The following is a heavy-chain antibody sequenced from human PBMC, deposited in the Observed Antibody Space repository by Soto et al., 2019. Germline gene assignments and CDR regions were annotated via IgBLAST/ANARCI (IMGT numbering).Heavy chain of an antibody. J-gene: IGHJ4*02. D-gene: IGHD5-12*01. Sequence: QVQLVESGGGLVKPGGSLRLSCAASGFTFSDYYMSWIRQAPGKGLEWVSCITSSSSNFTNYADSVKGRFTISRDNAKNSVYLQMDSLRVEDTAVYYCVRDRGYSGFFYWGQGALVTVSA. CDR3: VRDRGYSGFFY. CDR2: ITSSSSNFT. V-gene: IGHV3-11*06. CDR1: GFTFSDYY.